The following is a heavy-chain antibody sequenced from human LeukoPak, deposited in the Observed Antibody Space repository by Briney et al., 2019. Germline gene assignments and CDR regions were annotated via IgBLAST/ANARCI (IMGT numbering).Heavy chain of an antibody. CDR1: GDSISSGGYY. CDR3: ARGKGGYDSTWFDS. CDR2: IYHSGST. V-gene: IGHV4-30-2*01. Sequence: SETLSLTCTVSGDSISSGGYYWSWIRQPPGKGLEWIGYIYHSGSTYYNPSLKSPVTISVDRSKNQFSLKLTSVTAADTAVYYCARGKGGYDSTWFDSWGQGTLVTVSS. D-gene: IGHD5-12*01. J-gene: IGHJ5*01.